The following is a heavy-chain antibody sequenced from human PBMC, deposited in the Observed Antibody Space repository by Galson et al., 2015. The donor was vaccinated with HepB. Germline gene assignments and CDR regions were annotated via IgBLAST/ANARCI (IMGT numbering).Heavy chain of an antibody. CDR1: GGSFSGYY. D-gene: IGHD5-24*01. J-gene: IGHJ4*02. V-gene: IGHV4-34*01. Sequence: SETLSLTCAVYGGSFSGYYWSWIRQPPGKGLEWIGEINHSGSTNYNPSLKSRITISVDTSKNQFSLKLSSVTAADTAVYYCARGPGRKDGFNPFFGYWGQGTLVTVSS. CDR3: ARGPGRKDGFNPFFGY. CDR2: INHSGST.